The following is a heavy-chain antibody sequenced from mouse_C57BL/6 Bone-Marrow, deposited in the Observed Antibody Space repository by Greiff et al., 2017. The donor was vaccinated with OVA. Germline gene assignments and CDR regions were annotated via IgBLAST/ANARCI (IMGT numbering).Heavy chain of an antibody. CDR3: ARWRRCEYYAMDD. V-gene: IGHV1-55*01. J-gene: IGHJ4*01. Sequence: VQLQQPGAELVKPGASVKMSCKASGYTFTSYWITWVKQRPGQGLEWIGDIYPGSGSTNYNEKFKSKATLTVDTSSSTAYMQLSSLTSEDAAVYYWARWRRCEYYAMDDWGQRTSVPVSS. CDR2: IYPGSGST. CDR1: GYTFTSYW.